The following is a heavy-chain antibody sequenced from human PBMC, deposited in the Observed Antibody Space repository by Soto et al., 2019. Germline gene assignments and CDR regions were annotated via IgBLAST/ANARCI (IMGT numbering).Heavy chain of an antibody. V-gene: IGHV1-18*04. CDR3: ARYFDDSNGYLYYYYGMDV. D-gene: IGHD3-22*01. J-gene: IGHJ6*02. CDR2: ISAYNGTT. Sequence: SVKVSWKASGDRLSSCGISWGRQAPGQGLVWMECISAYNGTTKYAQKVQGRVSMTTDTSTSTAYMELRRLRSDDTAVYYCARYFDDSNGYLYYYYGMDVWGQGTTVTVSS. CDR1: GDRLSSCG.